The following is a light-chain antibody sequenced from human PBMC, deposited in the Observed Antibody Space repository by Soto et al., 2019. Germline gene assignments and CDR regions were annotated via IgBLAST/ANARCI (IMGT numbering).Light chain of an antibody. J-gene: IGKJ2*01. CDR2: GAS. CDR1: QSVSSSY. V-gene: IGKV3-20*01. Sequence: EIVLTQSPGTLSVSPGERGTLSCRASQSVSSSYLAWYQQKPGQAPRLLMKGASSRATGIPDRFSGSSGSGTDFTLTITRLEPEEFAVYFCQQYGSSPYTFGQGTKVEMK. CDR3: QQYGSSPYT.